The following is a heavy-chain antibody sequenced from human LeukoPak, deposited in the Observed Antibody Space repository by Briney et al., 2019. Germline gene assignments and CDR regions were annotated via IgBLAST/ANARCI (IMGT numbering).Heavy chain of an antibody. CDR3: ARGDAAGDYYMDV. D-gene: IGHD6-13*01. CDR2: IIGGAGGT. CDR1: GFTFSTYW. J-gene: IGHJ6*03. Sequence: GGSLRLSCAASGFTFSTYWMSWVRQAPGKGLEWVSGIIGGAGGTYYADSVKGRFTISRDNAKNTLYLQMNSLRAEDTAVYYCARGDAAGDYYMDVWGKGTTVTVSS. V-gene: IGHV3-23*01.